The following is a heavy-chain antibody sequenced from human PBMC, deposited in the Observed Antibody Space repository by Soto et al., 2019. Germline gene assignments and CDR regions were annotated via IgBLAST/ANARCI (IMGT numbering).Heavy chain of an antibody. V-gene: IGHV3-23*01. Sequence: EVQLLESGGGLVQPGGSLRLSCAASGFTFSSYAMRWVRQAPGRGLEWVSAISSTAGTIYYADSVKGRFTVSRDNSKNTLYLQMNGLRDADTVIYYCAKAATVTSVYYMDVWGKGTTVTVSS. J-gene: IGHJ6*03. CDR2: ISSTAGTI. D-gene: IGHD4-17*01. CDR1: GFTFSSYA. CDR3: AKAATVTSVYYMDV.